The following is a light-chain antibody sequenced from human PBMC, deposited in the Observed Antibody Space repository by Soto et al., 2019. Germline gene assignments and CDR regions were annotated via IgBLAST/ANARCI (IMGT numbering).Light chain of an antibody. Sequence: EIVLTQSPATLSLSPGERATLSCRASRSISNYLAWYQQKPGQPPRLLIYDASNRATDIPARFSGSGSGTDFTLTISSLEPEDFAVYYCQQLGYWYTFGQGTKLEIK. V-gene: IGKV3-11*01. J-gene: IGKJ2*01. CDR2: DAS. CDR3: QQLGYWYT. CDR1: RSISNY.